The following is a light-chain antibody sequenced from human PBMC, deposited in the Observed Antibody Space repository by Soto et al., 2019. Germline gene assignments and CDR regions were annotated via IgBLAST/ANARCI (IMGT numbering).Light chain of an antibody. CDR2: AAS. CDR3: QQSYSTPWS. Sequence: DIQMTQSPSSLSASVGDRVTITCRASQSISSYLNWYQQKPGKAPKLLIYAASSLQSGVPSRFSGSGSGTDFARTISSLQPEDFATYYCQQSYSTPWSVGQGTKVEIK. V-gene: IGKV1-39*01. CDR1: QSISSY. J-gene: IGKJ1*01.